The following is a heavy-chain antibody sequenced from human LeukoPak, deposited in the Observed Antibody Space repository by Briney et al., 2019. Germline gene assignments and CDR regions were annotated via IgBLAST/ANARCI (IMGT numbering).Heavy chain of an antibody. V-gene: IGHV5-51*01. J-gene: IGHJ4*02. Sequence: GGSLEISFTGSGYPFNNYWIVWVRPVPGKGLEGRGIIYPGDSQTIYSPSFQGPVTISADKSTSTAYLQWSSLRASDTAMYYCARHLRGYSAYDPLDQWGQGTLVIVSS. D-gene: IGHD5-12*01. CDR1: GYPFNNYW. CDR2: IYPGDSQT. CDR3: ARHLRGYSAYDPLDQ.